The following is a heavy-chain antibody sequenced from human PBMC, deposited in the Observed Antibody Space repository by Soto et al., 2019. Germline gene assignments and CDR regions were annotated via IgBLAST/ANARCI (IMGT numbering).Heavy chain of an antibody. CDR3: ARSITMVRGVGDDAFDI. V-gene: IGHV1-69*01. D-gene: IGHD3-10*01. Sequence: QVQLVQSGAEVKKPGSSVKVSCKASGGTFSSYAISWVRQAPGQGLEWMGGIIPIFGTANYAQKFQGRVTITADEYTSTAYMELSSLRSEDTAVYYCARSITMVRGVGDDAFDIWGQGTMVTVSS. CDR2: IIPIFGTA. J-gene: IGHJ3*02. CDR1: GGTFSSYA.